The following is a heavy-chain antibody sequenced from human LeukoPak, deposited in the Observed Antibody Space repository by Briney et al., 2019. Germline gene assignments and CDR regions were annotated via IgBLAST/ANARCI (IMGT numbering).Heavy chain of an antibody. D-gene: IGHD4-17*01. CDR1: GFPFSSYW. V-gene: IGHV3-7*01. CDR3: ARDGPVTPSYYYYYGMDV. J-gene: IGHJ6*02. Sequence: PGGSLRLSCAASGFPFSSYWMSWVRQAPGKGLEWVANIKQDGSEKYYVDSVKGRFTISRDDDKNSLYLQMNRLRAEDTAVYYCARDGPVTPSYYYYYGMDVWGQGATVTVSS. CDR2: IKQDGSEK.